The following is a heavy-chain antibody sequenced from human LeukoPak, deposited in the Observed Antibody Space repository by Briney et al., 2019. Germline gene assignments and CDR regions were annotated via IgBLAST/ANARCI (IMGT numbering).Heavy chain of an antibody. J-gene: IGHJ4*02. Sequence: GGSLRLSCAASGFTFNIYAMSWVRQAPGKGLEWVAGISGSGGSTGYADSVKGRFTISRDNSKNTLYLHMNSLRAEDTAVYYCAKDLRIAAAYLFDYWGQGTLVSVSS. CDR3: AKDLRIAAAYLFDY. CDR1: GFTFNIYA. D-gene: IGHD6-13*01. V-gene: IGHV3-23*01. CDR2: ISGSGGST.